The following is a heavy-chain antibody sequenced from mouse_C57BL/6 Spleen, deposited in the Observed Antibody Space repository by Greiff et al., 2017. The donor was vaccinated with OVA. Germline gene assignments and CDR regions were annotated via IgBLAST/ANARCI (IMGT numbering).Heavy chain of an antibody. CDR3: ASHYGNWAMDY. CDR2: INPNNGGT. D-gene: IGHD2-1*01. J-gene: IGHJ4*01. CDR1: GYTFTDYY. Sequence: EVQLQQSGPELVKPGASVKISCKASGYTFTDYYMNWVKQSHGKSLEWIGDINPNNGGTSYNQKFKGKATLTVDKSSSTAYMELRSLTSEDSAVYYCASHYGNWAMDYWGQGTSVTVSS. V-gene: IGHV1-26*01.